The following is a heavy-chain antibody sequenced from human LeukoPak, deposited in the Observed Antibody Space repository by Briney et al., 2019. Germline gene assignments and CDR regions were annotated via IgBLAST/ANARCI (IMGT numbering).Heavy chain of an antibody. V-gene: IGHV4-39*01. CDR2: IYYGGST. CDR1: GDSMTSSNHY. Sequence: SETLSLTCTVSGDSMTSSNHYWVWIRQPPGKGLEWIGSIYYGGSTYYNPSLKSRVTISQDTSKNQFSLKVSSVTAADTAVYHCARRSHCTGGSCYPVWGQGTTVTASS. CDR3: ARRSHCTGGSCYPV. D-gene: IGHD2-15*01. J-gene: IGHJ6*02.